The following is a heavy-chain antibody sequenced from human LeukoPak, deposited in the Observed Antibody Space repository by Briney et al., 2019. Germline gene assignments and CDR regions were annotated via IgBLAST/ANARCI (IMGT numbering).Heavy chain of an antibody. CDR2: IYYGGST. D-gene: IGHD5-18*01. CDR1: GGSISSSSYY. Sequence: SETLSLTCTVSGGSISSSSYYWGWIRQPPGKGLEWIGSIYYGGSTYYNPSLNSRVTISVDTSKNQFSLKLSSVTAADTAVYYCATTPRNTNMAPDYWGQGTLVTVSS. CDR3: ATTPRNTNMAPDY. V-gene: IGHV4-39*07. J-gene: IGHJ4*02.